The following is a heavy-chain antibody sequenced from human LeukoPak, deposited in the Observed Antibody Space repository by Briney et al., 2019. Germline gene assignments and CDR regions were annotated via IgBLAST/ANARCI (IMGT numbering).Heavy chain of an antibody. J-gene: IGHJ4*02. CDR2: IYSDSST. Sequence: GGSLIFSCAAAGITVSSDFMSWVRQASGVGLDWVLVIYSDSSTYYADSVKGRFTISRDNSKNTLYLQMNSLRAEDTAVYYCARDTDSSGYYGGSHYWGQGTLVTVSS. CDR1: GITVSSDF. V-gene: IGHV3-66*02. D-gene: IGHD3-22*01. CDR3: ARDTDSSGYYGGSHY.